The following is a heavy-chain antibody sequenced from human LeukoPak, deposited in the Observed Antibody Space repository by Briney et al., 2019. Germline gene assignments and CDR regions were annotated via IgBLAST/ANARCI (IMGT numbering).Heavy chain of an antibody. CDR3: ASGYDYYYGMDV. V-gene: IGHV4-59*08. Sequence: SETLSLTCTVSGGSISSYYWSWIRQPPGKGLEGIGYIYYSGSTNYNPSLKSRVTISVDTSKNQFSLKLSSVTAADTAVYYCASGYDYYYGMDVWGQGTTVTVSS. D-gene: IGHD6-13*01. CDR1: GGSISSYY. J-gene: IGHJ6*02. CDR2: IYYSGST.